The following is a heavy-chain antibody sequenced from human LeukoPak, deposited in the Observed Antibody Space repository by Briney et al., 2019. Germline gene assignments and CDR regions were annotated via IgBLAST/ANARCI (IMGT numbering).Heavy chain of an antibody. CDR1: GFTFSSYS. D-gene: IGHD3-22*01. Sequence: PGGSLRLSCAASGFTFSSYSMNWVRQAPGKGLEWVSSISSSSSYIYYADSVKGRFTISRDNAKNSLYLQMNSLRAEDTAVYYCARDTYYCDSSGYSEYFQHWGQGTLVTVSS. V-gene: IGHV3-21*01. J-gene: IGHJ1*01. CDR3: ARDTYYCDSSGYSEYFQH. CDR2: ISSSSSYI.